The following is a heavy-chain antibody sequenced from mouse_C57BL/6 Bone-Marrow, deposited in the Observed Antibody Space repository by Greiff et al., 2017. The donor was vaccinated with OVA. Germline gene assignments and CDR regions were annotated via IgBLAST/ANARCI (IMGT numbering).Heavy chain of an antibody. J-gene: IGHJ1*03. V-gene: IGHV5-9-1*02. CDR1: GFTFSSYA. CDR3: TRAGSSYGYWYFDV. D-gene: IGHD1-1*01. CDR2: ISSGGDYI. Sequence: EVMLVESGEGLVKPGGSLKLSCAASGFTFSSYAMSWVRQTPEKRLEWVAYISSGGDYIYYADTVKGRFTISRDNARNTLYLQMSSLKSEDTAMYYCTRAGSSYGYWYFDVWGTGTTVTVSS.